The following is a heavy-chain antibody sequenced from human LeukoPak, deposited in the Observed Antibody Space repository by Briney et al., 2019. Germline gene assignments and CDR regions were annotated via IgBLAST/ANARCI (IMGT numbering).Heavy chain of an antibody. CDR1: GFTFSSYA. CDR2: ISGSGGST. CDR3: ARSSYYDFWSGYTVGAFDI. Sequence: PGGSLRPSCAASGFTFSSYAMSWVRQAPGKGLEWASAISGSGGSTYYADSVKGRFTISRDNSKNTLYLQMNSLRAEDTAVYYCARSSYYDFWSGYTVGAFDIWGQGTMVTVSS. V-gene: IGHV3-23*01. D-gene: IGHD3-3*01. J-gene: IGHJ3*02.